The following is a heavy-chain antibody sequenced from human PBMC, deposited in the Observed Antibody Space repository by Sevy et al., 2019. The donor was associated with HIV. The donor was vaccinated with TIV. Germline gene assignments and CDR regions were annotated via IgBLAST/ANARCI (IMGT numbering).Heavy chain of an antibody. CDR1: GFTFSNHG. CDR3: ERESSHDFWSGYWGYLDY. J-gene: IGHJ4*02. Sequence: GGSLRLSCTASGFTFSNHGMHWVRQAPGKGPEWVAIIWYDGSNIYYADSAKGRFTISRDNSRNKLYLQMYDLRPEDTTVYYCERESSHDFWSGYWGYLDYWGQGTLVTVSS. CDR2: IWYDGSNI. V-gene: IGHV3-33*01. D-gene: IGHD3-3*01.